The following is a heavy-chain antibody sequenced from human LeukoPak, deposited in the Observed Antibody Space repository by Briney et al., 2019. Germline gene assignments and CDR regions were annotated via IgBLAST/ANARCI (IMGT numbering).Heavy chain of an antibody. CDR1: GYTLTELS. CDR2: INRNGDEI. D-gene: IGHD6-6*01. Sequence: SCKVSGYTLTELSMHWVRQAPGKGLEWVSGINRNGDEIYYADSVRGRFTISRDNSNNALYLQMDSLRAEDTAVYYCANWIGSSSRDYWGQGALVTVSS. V-gene: IGHV3-23*01. CDR3: ANWIGSSSRDY. J-gene: IGHJ4*02.